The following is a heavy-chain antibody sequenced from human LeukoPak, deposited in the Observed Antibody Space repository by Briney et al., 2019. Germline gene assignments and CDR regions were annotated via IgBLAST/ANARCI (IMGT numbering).Heavy chain of an antibody. D-gene: IGHD6-19*01. V-gene: IGHV3-21*04. CDR3: AKSPYSSGSLDY. Sequence: GGSLRLSCAASGFTFSSYSMNWVRQAPGKGLEWVSSISSSSSYIYYADSVKGRFTISRDNAKNSLYLQMNSLRAEDTALYYCAKSPYSSGSLDYWGQGTLVTVSS. CDR1: GFTFSSYS. CDR2: ISSSSSYI. J-gene: IGHJ4*02.